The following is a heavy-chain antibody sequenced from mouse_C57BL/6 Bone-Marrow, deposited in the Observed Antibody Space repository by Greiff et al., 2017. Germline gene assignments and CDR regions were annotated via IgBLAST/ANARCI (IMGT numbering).Heavy chain of an antibody. Sequence: EVKLMESGPELVKPGASVKISCKASGYSFTGYYMNWVKQSPEKSLEWIGEINPSTGGTTYNQKFKAKATLTVDKSSSTAYMQLKSLTSEDSAVYYCARWESRGYFDVWGTGTTVTVSS. CDR1: GYSFTGYY. CDR3: ARWESRGYFDV. D-gene: IGHD4-1*01. CDR2: INPSTGGT. V-gene: IGHV1-42*01. J-gene: IGHJ1*03.